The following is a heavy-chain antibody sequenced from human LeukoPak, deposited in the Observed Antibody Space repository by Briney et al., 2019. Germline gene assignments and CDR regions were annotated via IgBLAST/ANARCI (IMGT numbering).Heavy chain of an antibody. CDR3: ARHLELTGDVYYFDY. V-gene: IGHV1-18*01. CDR1: GYTFTSYG. D-gene: IGHD7-27*01. J-gene: IGHJ4*02. CDR2: ISAYNGNT. Sequence: ASVKVSCKASGYTFTSYGISWVRQAPGQGLEWMGWISAYNGNTNYAQKLQGRVTMTTDTSTSTAYMELRSLRSDDTAVYYCARHLELTGDVYYFDYWGQGTLVTVSS.